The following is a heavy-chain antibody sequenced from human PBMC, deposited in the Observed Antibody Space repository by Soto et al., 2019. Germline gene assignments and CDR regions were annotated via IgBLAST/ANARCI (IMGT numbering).Heavy chain of an antibody. Sequence: EVQLLQSGGGLVQPGGSLRLSCAASGFTFSSYAMSWVRQAPGKGLEWVSTISGTGGSTYYPDSVKGRFTISRDNSKNTVYLQMNSLGAEDAAVYYCAKEMTSGYYLFDYWGQGTLVTVSS. CDR1: GFTFSSYA. J-gene: IGHJ4*02. D-gene: IGHD3-22*01. V-gene: IGHV3-23*01. CDR3: AKEMTSGYYLFDY. CDR2: ISGTGGST.